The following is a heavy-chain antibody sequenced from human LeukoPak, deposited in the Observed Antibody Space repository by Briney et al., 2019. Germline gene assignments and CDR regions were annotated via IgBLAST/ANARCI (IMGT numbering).Heavy chain of an antibody. CDR3: ANTKQYAFDI. Sequence: GGSLRLSFAASGFTFSSYSMNWVRQAPGKGLEWVSSISSSSSYIYYADSVKGRFTISRDNSKNTLFLQMNSLRAEDTAVYYCANTKQYAFDIWGQGTMVTVSS. V-gene: IGHV3-21*04. J-gene: IGHJ3*02. D-gene: IGHD1/OR15-1a*01. CDR2: ISSSSSYI. CDR1: GFTFSSYS.